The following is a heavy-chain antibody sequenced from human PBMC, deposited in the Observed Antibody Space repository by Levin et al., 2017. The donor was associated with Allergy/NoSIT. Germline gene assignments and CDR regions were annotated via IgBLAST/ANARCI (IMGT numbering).Heavy chain of an antibody. J-gene: IGHJ4*02. CDR3: TRAPNGGASDF. D-gene: IGHD1-26*01. V-gene: IGHV3-74*01. CDR2: INSDGSIT. CDR1: GFTFSSPW. Sequence: GGSLRLSCAASGFTFSSPWMQWVRQSPGKGLVWVSRINSDGSITDYADSVKGRFTISRDNAKNTLYLQMNSLTAEDTAIYFCTRAPNGGASDFWGQGTLVTVSS.